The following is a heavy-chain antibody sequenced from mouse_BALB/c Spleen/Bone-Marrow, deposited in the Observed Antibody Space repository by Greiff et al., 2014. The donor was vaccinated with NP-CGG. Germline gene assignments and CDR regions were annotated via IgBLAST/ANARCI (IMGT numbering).Heavy chain of an antibody. V-gene: IGHV4-1*02. CDR3: ARNGYYGWMTY. CDR1: GFDFSGYW. D-gene: IGHD1-2*01. J-gene: IGHJ3*01. Sequence: DVTLVESGGGLVQPGGSLKLSCAASGFDFSGYWMTWVRQAPGKGLEWIGEINPDSRTINYKPSLKEKFIMSRDNAKNTLYLQMSKVRSEDTALYYCARNGYYGWMTYWGQGTLVTVSA. CDR2: INPDSRTI.